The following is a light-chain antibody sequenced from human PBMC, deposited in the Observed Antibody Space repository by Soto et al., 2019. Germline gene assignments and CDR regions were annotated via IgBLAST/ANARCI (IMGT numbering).Light chain of an antibody. V-gene: IGLV2-14*01. Sequence: QSALTQPASVSGSPGQSITISCTGTSSDVGGYNYVSWYQQHPGKAPKLMIYDVSNRPSGVSNRFSGSKSGNTSSLTISGLQAEYEADYYCSSYTSSSPYAFGPGTKVTVL. CDR1: SSDVGGYNY. J-gene: IGLJ1*01. CDR2: DVS. CDR3: SSYTSSSPYA.